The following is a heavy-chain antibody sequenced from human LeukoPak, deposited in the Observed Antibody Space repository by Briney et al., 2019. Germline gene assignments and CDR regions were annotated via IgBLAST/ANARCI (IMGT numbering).Heavy chain of an antibody. CDR2: IYPDDSNT. V-gene: IGHV5-51*01. CDR1: GYRFTNYW. Sequence: PGESLKSSCQGSGYRFTNYWIGWVRQIPGKGLEWMGIIYPDDSNTRYSPSFQGQVTISADKSISTAYLQWSSLKASDTAMYYCARHLSSNWYNEKAFDYWGQGTLVTVSS. J-gene: IGHJ4*02. D-gene: IGHD6-13*01. CDR3: ARHLSSNWYNEKAFDY.